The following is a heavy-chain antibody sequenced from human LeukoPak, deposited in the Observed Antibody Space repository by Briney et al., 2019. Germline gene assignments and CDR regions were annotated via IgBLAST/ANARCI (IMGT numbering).Heavy chain of an antibody. J-gene: IGHJ2*01. CDR3: ARPSDYGDNEHWYFDL. D-gene: IGHD4-17*01. CDR2: IYYSGST. V-gene: IGHV4-59*11. CDR1: GASISRHY. Sequence: SETLSLTCTVSGASISRHYWSWIRQPPGKGLEWIGYIYYSGSTDYNPSLRSRVTISADTSKNQFSLKLTSVTAADTAVYYCARPSDYGDNEHWYFDLWGRGTLVTVSS.